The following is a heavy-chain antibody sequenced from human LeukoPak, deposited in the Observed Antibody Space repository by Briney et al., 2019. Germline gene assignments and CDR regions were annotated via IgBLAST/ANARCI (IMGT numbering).Heavy chain of an antibody. CDR3: ARTGSGWYEYYFDY. Sequence: ASVKVSFKASGYTFTGYYMHWVRQAPGQGLERMGWINPNSGGTNYAQKFQGRVTMTRDTSISTAYMELSRLRSDDTAVYYCARTGSGWYEYYFDYWGQGTLVTVSS. D-gene: IGHD6-19*01. CDR2: INPNSGGT. CDR1: GYTFTGYY. J-gene: IGHJ4*02. V-gene: IGHV1-2*02.